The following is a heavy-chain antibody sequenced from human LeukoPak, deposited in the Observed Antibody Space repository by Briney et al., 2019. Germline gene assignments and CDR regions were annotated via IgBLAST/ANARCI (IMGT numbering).Heavy chain of an antibody. J-gene: IGHJ4*02. V-gene: IGHV4-59*01. D-gene: IGHD6-13*01. CDR1: GGSISNYY. CDR2: IYSSGST. CDR3: ARWGSIAAARFDY. Sequence: SETLSLTCTASGGSISNYYWSWIRQPPGKGLEWIGYIYSSGSTNFNPSLKSRVTISVDTSKNHFSLNLSSVTAADTAVYYCARWGSIAAARFDYWGQGTLVTVSS.